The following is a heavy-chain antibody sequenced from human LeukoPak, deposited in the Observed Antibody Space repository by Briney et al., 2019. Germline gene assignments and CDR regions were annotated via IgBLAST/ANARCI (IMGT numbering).Heavy chain of an antibody. Sequence: PGGSLRLSCAASGFTFSSYAMSWVRQAPGKGLEWVSAISGSGGSTYYADSVKGRFTISRDNSKNTLYLQMNSLRAEDTAVYYCAKHNYPFDYYYYMDVWGKGTTVTVSS. CDR2: ISGSGGST. J-gene: IGHJ6*03. V-gene: IGHV3-23*01. CDR1: GFTFSSYA. D-gene: IGHD1-1*01. CDR3: AKHNYPFDYYYYMDV.